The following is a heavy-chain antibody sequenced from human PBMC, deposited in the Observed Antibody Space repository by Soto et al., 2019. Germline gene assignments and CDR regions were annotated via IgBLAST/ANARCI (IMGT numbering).Heavy chain of an antibody. J-gene: IGHJ6*02. V-gene: IGHV3-23*01. Sequence: ESGGGLVRPGESLRLSCAASGFTFSTYAMSWVRQAPGMGLEWVAAIVGSGARTYYADSMKGRFTISRDNYKNTVDLQMNSLRAEDTAVYYCAKDGLGYCTSTSCYRHYYYGMDVWGQGTTVTVSS. CDR2: IVGSGART. CDR3: AKDGLGYCTSTSCYRHYYYGMDV. D-gene: IGHD2-2*02. CDR1: GFTFSTYA.